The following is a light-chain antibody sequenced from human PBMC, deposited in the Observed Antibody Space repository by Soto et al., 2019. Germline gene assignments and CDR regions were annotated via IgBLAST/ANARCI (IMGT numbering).Light chain of an antibody. CDR2: DAS. J-gene: IGKJ5*01. CDR3: QQYDNLSPIT. CDR1: EDISNF. V-gene: IGKV1-33*01. Sequence: DIQMTQSPSSLSASIGDRVTITCQASEDISNFLNWYQQRPGKAPKLLIYDASNLERGVPSRFSGSGSGTHFTFTISSLQPEDFATYYCQQYDNLSPITFGQGTRLEMK.